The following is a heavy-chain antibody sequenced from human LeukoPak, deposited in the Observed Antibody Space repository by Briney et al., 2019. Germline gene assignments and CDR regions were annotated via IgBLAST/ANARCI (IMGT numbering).Heavy chain of an antibody. Sequence: GGSLRLSCAASGFTFSSYWMHWVRQAPGKGLVWVSRINTDGSSTNYADSVKGRFTISRDNAKNTLYLQMNSLRAEDTAVYYCARDLDYDFWSGPWAFDIWGQGTMVTVSS. V-gene: IGHV3-74*01. CDR2: INTDGSST. J-gene: IGHJ3*02. CDR1: GFTFSSYW. D-gene: IGHD3-3*01. CDR3: ARDLDYDFWSGPWAFDI.